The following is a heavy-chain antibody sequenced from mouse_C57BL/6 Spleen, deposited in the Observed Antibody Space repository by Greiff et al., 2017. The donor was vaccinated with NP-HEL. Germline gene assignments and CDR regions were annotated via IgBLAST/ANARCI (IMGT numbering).Heavy chain of an antibody. CDR3: TRDGNGYHLDY. V-gene: IGHV5-9-1*02. CDR1: GFTFSSYA. Sequence: EVKLMESGEGLVKPGGSLKLSCAASGFTFSSYAMSWVRQTPEKRLEWVAYISSGGDYIYYADTVKGRFTISRDNARNTLYLQMSSLKSEDTAMYYCTRDGNGYHLDYWGQGTTLTVSS. J-gene: IGHJ2*01. D-gene: IGHD2-2*01. CDR2: ISSGGDYI.